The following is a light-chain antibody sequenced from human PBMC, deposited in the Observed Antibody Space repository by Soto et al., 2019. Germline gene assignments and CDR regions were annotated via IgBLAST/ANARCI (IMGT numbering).Light chain of an antibody. CDR2: EAS. J-gene: IGKJ1*01. V-gene: IGKV1-16*02. Sequence: DIQMTQSPSSLSASVGDRVTITCRASQDISNFLAWFQQKPGKAPKSLIYEASNLQSGVPPKFSGSASGTDFTLTISSLQPEDFATYYCQQYHSDPPTFGQGTKVEIK. CDR1: QDISNF. CDR3: QQYHSDPPT.